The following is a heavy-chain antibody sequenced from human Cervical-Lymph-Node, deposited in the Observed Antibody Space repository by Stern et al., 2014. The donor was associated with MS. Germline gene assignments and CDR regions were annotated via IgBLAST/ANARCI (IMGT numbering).Heavy chain of an antibody. CDR1: GFNFDGYT. D-gene: IGHD2-15*01. J-gene: IGHJ4*02. V-gene: IGHV3-30-3*01. CDR2: ISYEGSKK. Sequence: VQLVESGGGVVQPGRSLRLSCAASGFNFDGYTMHWVRQAPGKGLEWVAVISYEGSKKYYADSVKGRFTISRDNSKNTLYLQMNSLRAEDTAVYYCARATDEYDLVVVGAPFDSWGQGALVTVSS. CDR3: ARATDEYDLVVVGAPFDS.